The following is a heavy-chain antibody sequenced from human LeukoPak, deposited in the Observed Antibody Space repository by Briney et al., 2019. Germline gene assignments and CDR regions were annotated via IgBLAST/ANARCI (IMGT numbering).Heavy chain of an antibody. CDR2: IYTSGST. CDR3: ARRETYSSSAFDY. Sequence: SETLSLTCTVSGGSLSSGSYYWSWIRQPAGKGLEWIGRIYTSGSTNYNPSLKSRVTISVDTSKNQFSLKLSSVTAADTAVYYCARRETYSSSAFDYWGQGTLVTVSS. CDR1: GGSLSSGSYY. J-gene: IGHJ4*02. V-gene: IGHV4-61*02. D-gene: IGHD6-13*01.